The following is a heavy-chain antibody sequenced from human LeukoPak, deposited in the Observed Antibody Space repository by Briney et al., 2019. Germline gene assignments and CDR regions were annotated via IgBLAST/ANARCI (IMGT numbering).Heavy chain of an antibody. CDR3: AKGSMMGDYFDY. J-gene: IGHJ4*02. CDR1: GFTFDDYA. V-gene: IGHV3-9*01. D-gene: IGHD3-22*01. CDR2: ISWNSGSI. Sequence: GGSLRLSCAASGFTFDDYAMHWVRQAPGKGLEWVSGISWNSGSIGYADSVKGRFTISRDNAKNSLYLQMNSRRAEDTALYYCAKGSMMGDYFDYWGQGTLVTVSS.